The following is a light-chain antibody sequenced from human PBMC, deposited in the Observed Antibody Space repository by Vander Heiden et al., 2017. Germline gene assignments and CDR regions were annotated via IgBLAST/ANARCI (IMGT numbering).Light chain of an antibody. J-gene: IGKJ1*01. CDR2: NAS. CDR3: QQDNSSPWT. Sequence: DIQMTQSPSTLSASVGDRVTITCRASQSISSWLAWYQQKPVKAPKLLIYNASSLESGVPSRFSGSGSGTEFTLTISSLQPDDFATYYCQQDNSSPWTFGQGTKVEIK. CDR1: QSISSW. V-gene: IGKV1-5*03.